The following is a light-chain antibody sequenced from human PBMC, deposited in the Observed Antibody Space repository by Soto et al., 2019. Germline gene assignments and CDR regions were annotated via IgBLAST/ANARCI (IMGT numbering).Light chain of an antibody. CDR2: DAS. CDR1: QYVRSF. CDR3: QQRYNWPPT. V-gene: IGKV3-11*01. Sequence: EIVLTQSPATVSLSPGERGTLSSRAGQYVRSFLAWYQQKAGQAPRLLIYDASHRATGIPARYSSSGSGTDFALNISRREHEDVTRYYCQQRYNWPPTLGQGTKVDIK. J-gene: IGKJ1*01.